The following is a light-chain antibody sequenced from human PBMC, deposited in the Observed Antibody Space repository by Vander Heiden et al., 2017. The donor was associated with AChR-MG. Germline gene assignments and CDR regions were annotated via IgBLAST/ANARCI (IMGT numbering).Light chain of an antibody. J-gene: IGKJ4*01. CDR3: RQALQSPLT. CDR2: LGS. CDR1: QSLLHSNTHNY. V-gene: IGKV2-28*01. Sequence: DIVMTQSPLSLPVTPGEPASISCRSSQSLLHSNTHNYLDWYVQRPGQSPQLLIYLGSSRASGVPERFSGSGSGTDFTLKISRVEAEDVGVYYCRQALQSPLTFGGGTKVEIK.